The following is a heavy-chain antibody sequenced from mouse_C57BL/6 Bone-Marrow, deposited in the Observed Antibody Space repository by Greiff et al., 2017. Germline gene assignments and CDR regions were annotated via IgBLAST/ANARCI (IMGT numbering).Heavy chain of an antibody. CDR1: GYTFTSYW. Sequence: QVQLQQPGAELVKPGASVKLSCKASGYTFTSYWMQWVKQRPGQGLEWIGEIDPSDSYTNYNQKFKGKATLTVDTSSSTAYMQLSSLPSEDSAVYDCARGYYDDDGYYFDYWRRGTTLTLSS. D-gene: IGHD2-4*01. J-gene: IGHJ2*01. CDR2: IDPSDSYT. CDR3: ARGYYDDDGYYFDY. V-gene: IGHV1-50*01.